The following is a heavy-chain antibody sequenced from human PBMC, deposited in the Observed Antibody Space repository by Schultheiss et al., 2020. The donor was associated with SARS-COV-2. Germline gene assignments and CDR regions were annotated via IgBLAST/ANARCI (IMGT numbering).Heavy chain of an antibody. CDR1: GGTFRSYA. V-gene: IGHV1-69*13. J-gene: IGHJ5*02. D-gene: IGHD6-13*01. Sequence: SVKVSCKASGGTFRSYAISWVRQAPGQGLEWMGGIIPIFGASNYAQKFQGRVTITADESTSTAYMELSSLRSEDTAVYYCARGQQLGDNWFDPWGQGTLVTVSS. CDR2: IIPIFGAS. CDR3: ARGQQLGDNWFDP.